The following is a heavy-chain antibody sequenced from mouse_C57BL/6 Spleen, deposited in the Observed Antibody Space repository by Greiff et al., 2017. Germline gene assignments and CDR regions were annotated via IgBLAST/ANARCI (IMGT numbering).Heavy chain of an antibody. V-gene: IGHV1-74*01. CDR2: IHPSTSDT. D-gene: IGHD2-3*01. J-gene: IGHJ4*01. CDR1: GYTFTSYW. Sequence: VQLQQSGAELVKPGASVKVSCKASGYTFTSYWMHWVKQSPGQRLEWIGRIHPSTSDTIYNQKFTGQPTLTVDKSSSTAYMQLSSLTCEDAAVYYWAIWWLLPGAMDYWGQGTSVTVSS. CDR3: AIWWLLPGAMDY.